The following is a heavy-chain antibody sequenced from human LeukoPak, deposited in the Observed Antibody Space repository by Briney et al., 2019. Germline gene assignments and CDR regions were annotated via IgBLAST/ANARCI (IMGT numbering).Heavy chain of an antibody. D-gene: IGHD6-6*01. J-gene: IGHJ5*02. CDR1: GGTFSSYA. Sequence: SVKVSCKVSGGTFSSYAISWVRQAPGQGLEWMGGIIPIFGTANYAQKFQGRVTITADESTSTAYMELSSLRSEDTAVYYCARDPLGGAARPGWFDPWGQGTLVTVSS. CDR2: IIPIFGTA. CDR3: ARDPLGGAARPGWFDP. V-gene: IGHV1-69*13.